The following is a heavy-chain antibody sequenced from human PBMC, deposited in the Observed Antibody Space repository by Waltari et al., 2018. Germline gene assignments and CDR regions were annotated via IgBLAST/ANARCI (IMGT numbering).Heavy chain of an antibody. CDR2: ISGDGAGT. V-gene: IGHV3-74*01. Sequence: EVYLVESGGGLVRPGGSLRLSCAASGFPFSSFWLHWVRQAPGKGPQWVARISGDGAGTHYADSVRGRFTISRDNANNMVYLQMNSLSDDDTATYFCARASISRDTGNTFDSWGQGNLVTVSS. D-gene: IGHD5-18*01. J-gene: IGHJ4*02. CDR3: ARASISRDTGNTFDS. CDR1: GFPFSSFW.